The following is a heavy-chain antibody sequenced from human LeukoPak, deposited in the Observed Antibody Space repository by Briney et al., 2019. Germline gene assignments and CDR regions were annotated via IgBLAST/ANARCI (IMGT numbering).Heavy chain of an antibody. V-gene: IGHV3-74*01. D-gene: IGHD1-7*01. CDR3: AKAPHSELLLIDF. CDR1: GFTFSTYW. Sequence: GGSLRLSCAASGFTFSTYWMHWVRQAPGKGLVWVSRIKSDGSSTSYADSVKGRFTVSRDNAQNTVYLQMNSLRAEDTAVYYCAKAPHSELLLIDFWGQGTLLTVSS. CDR2: IKSDGSST. J-gene: IGHJ4*02.